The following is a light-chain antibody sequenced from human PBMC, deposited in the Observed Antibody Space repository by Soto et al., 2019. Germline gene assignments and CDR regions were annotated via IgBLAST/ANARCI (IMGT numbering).Light chain of an antibody. V-gene: IGKV3-20*01. CDR1: QSVSSSY. CDR2: GAS. CDR3: QQYAT. Sequence: EIVLTQSPGTLSLSPGERATLSCRASQSVSSSYLAWYQQKPGQAPRLLIYGASSRATGIPDRFSGSGSGTDFTLTISGLEPEDFAVYYCQQYATFGGGTKVDIK. J-gene: IGKJ4*01.